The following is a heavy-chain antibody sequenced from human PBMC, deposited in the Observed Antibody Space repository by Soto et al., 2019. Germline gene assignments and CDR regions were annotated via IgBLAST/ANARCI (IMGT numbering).Heavy chain of an antibody. Sequence: QVQLVQSGAEVKKPGSSVKVSCKASGGTFSSYTISWVRQAPGQGLEWMGRIIPILGIANYAQKFQGRVTITADKSTITAYMELSSLRSEDTAVYYCARAGCSGGSCYFDYWGQGTLVTVSS. CDR1: GGTFSSYT. CDR3: ARAGCSGGSCYFDY. J-gene: IGHJ4*02. D-gene: IGHD2-15*01. CDR2: IIPILGIA. V-gene: IGHV1-69*02.